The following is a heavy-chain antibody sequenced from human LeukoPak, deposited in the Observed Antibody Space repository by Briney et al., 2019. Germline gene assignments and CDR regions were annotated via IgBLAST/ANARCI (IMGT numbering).Heavy chain of an antibody. CDR2: INPNSGGT. D-gene: IGHD3-3*01. CDR3: ARSVPEAPDFWSGYYTYYYYYYMDV. CDR1: GYTFTGYY. J-gene: IGHJ6*03. V-gene: IGHV1-2*02. Sequence: GASVKVSCKASGYTFTGYYMHWVRQAPGQGLEWMGWINPNSGGTNYAQKFQGRVTMTRDTSISTAYMELSSLRSEDTAVYYCARSVPEAPDFWSGYYTYYYYYYMDVWGKGTTVTVSS.